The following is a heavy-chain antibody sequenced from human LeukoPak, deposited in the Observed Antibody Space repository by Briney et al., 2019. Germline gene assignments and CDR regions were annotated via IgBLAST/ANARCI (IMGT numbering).Heavy chain of an antibody. CDR1: GYTFTGYY. J-gene: IGHJ4*02. CDR2: INPNSGGT. CDR3: ARERPMVRGVPGPFDY. V-gene: IGHV1-2*02. Sequence: ASVKVSCKASGYTFTGYYMHWVRQAPGQGLEWMGWINPNSGGTNYAQKFQGRVTMTRDTSISTAYMELSRLRSDDTAVYYCARERPMVRGVPGPFDYWGQGTLGTVSS. D-gene: IGHD3-10*01.